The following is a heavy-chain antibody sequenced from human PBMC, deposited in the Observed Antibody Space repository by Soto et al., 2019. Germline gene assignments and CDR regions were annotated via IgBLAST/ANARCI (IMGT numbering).Heavy chain of an antibody. CDR3: ARANDILTGYYLDY. Sequence: PGGSLRLSCAASGFTFSSYWMSWVRQAPGKGLEWVANIKQDGSEKYYVDSVKGRFTISRDNAKNSLYLQMNSLRAEDTAVYYCARANDILTGYYLDYWGQGTLVTASS. CDR2: IKQDGSEK. D-gene: IGHD3-9*01. CDR1: GFTFSSYW. J-gene: IGHJ4*02. V-gene: IGHV3-7*01.